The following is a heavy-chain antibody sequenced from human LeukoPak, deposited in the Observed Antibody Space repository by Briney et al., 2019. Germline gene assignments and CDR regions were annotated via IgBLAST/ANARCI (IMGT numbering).Heavy chain of an antibody. Sequence: ASVKVSCKASGGTFSSYAISWVRQAPGQGLEWMGGIIPTSGGTNYAQKFQGRVTMTRDTSISTAYMELSRLRSDDTAVYYCARDRGIAARRGCYYYMDVWGKGTTVTVSS. D-gene: IGHD6-6*01. CDR3: ARDRGIAARRGCYYYMDV. J-gene: IGHJ6*03. V-gene: IGHV1-2*02. CDR2: IIPTSGGT. CDR1: GGTFSSYA.